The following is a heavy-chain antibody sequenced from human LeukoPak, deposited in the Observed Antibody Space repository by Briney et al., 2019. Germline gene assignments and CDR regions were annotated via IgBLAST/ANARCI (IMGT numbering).Heavy chain of an antibody. J-gene: IGHJ3*02. Sequence: SETLSLTCTVSGVSISSYYWSWIRQPPGKELEWIGYMYSSGSTNYTPSLKSRVTISGDTSKNQFSLKLTSVTAADTAVYYCARERIRPSLGSDAFDIWGQGTMVTVSS. V-gene: IGHV4-59*12. D-gene: IGHD3-3*02. CDR1: GVSISSYY. CDR3: ARERIRPSLGSDAFDI. CDR2: MYSSGST.